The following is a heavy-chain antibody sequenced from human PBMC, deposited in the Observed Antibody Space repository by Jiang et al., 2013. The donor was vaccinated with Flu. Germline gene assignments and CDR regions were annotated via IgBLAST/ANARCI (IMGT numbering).Heavy chain of an antibody. Sequence: EVQLVESGGGFVQPGGSLRLSCAASGFTLSSYPMSWVRQAPGKGLQWVSTLSGSGTSTFYADSVRGRFTISRDSSKNTLYLQMNNLSADDTAIYFCARSGYSSLFDIWGQGTMVTVSS. CDR3: ARSGYSSLFDI. J-gene: IGHJ3*02. CDR1: GFTLSSYP. CDR2: LSGSGTST. V-gene: IGHV3-23*04. D-gene: IGHD6-13*01.